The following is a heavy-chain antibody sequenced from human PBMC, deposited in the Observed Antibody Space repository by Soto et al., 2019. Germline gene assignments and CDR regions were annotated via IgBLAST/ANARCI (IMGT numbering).Heavy chain of an antibody. V-gene: IGHV3-33*01. CDR1: GFTFSSYG. CDR2: IWYDGSNK. D-gene: IGHD1-26*01. J-gene: IGHJ4*02. CDR3: ARDRGLALGAISY. Sequence: QVQLVESGGGVVQPGRSLRLSCAASGFTFSSYGMHWVRQAPGKGLEWVAIIWYDGSNKYYADSVKGRFTISRDNSKNTLYLQMNTLRVEDTAVYYCARDRGLALGAISYWGQGTLVTVSS.